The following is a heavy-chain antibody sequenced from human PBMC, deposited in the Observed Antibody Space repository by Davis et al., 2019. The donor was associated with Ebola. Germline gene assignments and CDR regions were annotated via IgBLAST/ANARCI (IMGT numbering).Heavy chain of an antibody. CDR2: ISYDGSNK. V-gene: IGHV3-30-3*01. J-gene: IGHJ4*02. CDR1: GFTFSSYA. CDR3: RVVILGFDY. D-gene: IGHD3-22*01. Sequence: GESLKISCAASGFTFSSYAMHWVRQAPGKGLEWVAVISYDGSNKYYADSVKGRFTISRDNSKNTLYLQMNSLRAEDTAVYYCRVVILGFDYWGQGILVTVSS.